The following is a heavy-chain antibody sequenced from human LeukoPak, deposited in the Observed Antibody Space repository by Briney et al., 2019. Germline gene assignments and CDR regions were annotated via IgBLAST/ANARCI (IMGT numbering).Heavy chain of an antibody. CDR3: ARERGIAAAGTGNYYYYGMDV. Sequence: PGGSLRLSCAASGFTFSSYAMHWVRQAPGKGLEWVAVISYDGSNKYYADSVKGRFTISRDNSKNTLYLQMNSLRAEDTAVYYCARERGIAAAGTGNYYYYGMDVWGQGTTVTVSS. D-gene: IGHD6-13*01. V-gene: IGHV3-30-3*01. CDR2: ISYDGSNK. J-gene: IGHJ6*02. CDR1: GFTFSSYA.